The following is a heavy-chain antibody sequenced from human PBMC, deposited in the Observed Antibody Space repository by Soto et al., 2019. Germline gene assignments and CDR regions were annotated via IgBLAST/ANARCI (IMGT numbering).Heavy chain of an antibody. CDR3: ARGRSSRKSYYYMDV. CDR2: INHSGST. Sequence: QVQLQQWGAGLLKPSETLSLTCAVYGGSFSGYYWSWIRQPPGKGLEWIGEINHSGSTNYNPSLKSRVTISVDTSKNQFSLKLSSVTAADTAVCYCARGRSSRKSYYYMDVWGKGTTVTVSS. J-gene: IGHJ6*03. V-gene: IGHV4-34*01. CDR1: GGSFSGYY.